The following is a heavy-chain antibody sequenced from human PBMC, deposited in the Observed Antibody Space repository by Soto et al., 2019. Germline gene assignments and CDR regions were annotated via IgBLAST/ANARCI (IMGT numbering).Heavy chain of an antibody. V-gene: IGHV3-72*01. Sequence: EVQLVVSGGDLVQPGGSLRLSCVASGFTLSAYYMDWVRQAPGKGLEWVGRIKDKPRSYTTDYADSVKGRFTISRDDSKNSVYLQMNSLTTEDTATYYGADLTWSGNYFPWGQGTLVTVSS. D-gene: IGHD3-3*01. CDR1: GFTLSAYY. J-gene: IGHJ4*02. CDR3: ADLTWSGNYFP. CDR2: IKDKPRSYTT.